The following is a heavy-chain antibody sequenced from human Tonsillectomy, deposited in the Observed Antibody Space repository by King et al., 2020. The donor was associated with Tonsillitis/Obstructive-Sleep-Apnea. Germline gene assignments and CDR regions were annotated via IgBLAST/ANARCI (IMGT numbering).Heavy chain of an antibody. CDR1: GFTSSSYG. CDR3: AAGGYQVLWEYFQH. Sequence: VQLVESGGGVVQPGRSLKLFCAASGFTSSSYGIHCVRQAPGNGLEWGAVISDDGLKKNHTDSVKARFTISRDNSKNSLYLQMNSLRVEETAVYYCAAGGYQVLWEYFQHWGQGTLVTVSS. D-gene: IGHD2-2*01. J-gene: IGHJ1*01. CDR2: ISDDGLKK. V-gene: IGHV3-30*03.